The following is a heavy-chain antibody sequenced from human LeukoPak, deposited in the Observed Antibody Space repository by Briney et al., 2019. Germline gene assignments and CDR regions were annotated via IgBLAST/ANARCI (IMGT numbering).Heavy chain of an antibody. V-gene: IGHV1-46*03. J-gene: IGHJ6*03. Sequence: ASVKVSCXASGYTFTSYYMHWVRQAPGQGLEWMGIINPSGGSTSYAQKFQGRVTMTRDTSTSTVYMELSSLRSEDTAVYYCATPRSSIAARRGYYYYYMDVWGKGTTVTVSS. CDR2: INPSGGST. D-gene: IGHD6-6*01. CDR1: GYTFTSYY. CDR3: ATPRSSIAARRGYYYYYMDV.